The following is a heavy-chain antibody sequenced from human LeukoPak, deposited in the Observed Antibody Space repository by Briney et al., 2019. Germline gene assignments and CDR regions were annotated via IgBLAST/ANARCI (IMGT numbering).Heavy chain of an antibody. V-gene: IGHV1-8*02. CDR3: ARGPQAAGYDY. CDR1: GYTFTSYG. D-gene: IGHD6-13*01. CDR2: MNPNSGNT. J-gene: IGHJ4*02. Sequence: VASVTVSCKASGYTFTSYGISWVRQAPGQGLEWMGWMNPNSGNTGYAQKFQGRVTMTRNTSISTAYMELSSLRSEDTAVYYCARGPQAAGYDYWGQGTLVTVSS.